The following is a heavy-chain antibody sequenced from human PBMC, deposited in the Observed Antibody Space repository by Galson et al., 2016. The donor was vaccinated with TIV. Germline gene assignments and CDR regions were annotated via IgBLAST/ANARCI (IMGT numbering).Heavy chain of an antibody. J-gene: IGHJ4*02. CDR3: ARGRYLRTHYYGSGRDFDY. D-gene: IGHD3-10*01. V-gene: IGHV4-34*01. CDR1: GGSFSNYY. Sequence: SETLSLTCAVYGGSFSNYYRNWIRHSPGEGLEWIGEINDSGSTKYNPSLKSRVSISVDTSKDQFSLRLTSVNAADTAVYYCARGRYLRTHYYGSGRDFDYWAQGTLVTVSS. CDR2: INDSGST.